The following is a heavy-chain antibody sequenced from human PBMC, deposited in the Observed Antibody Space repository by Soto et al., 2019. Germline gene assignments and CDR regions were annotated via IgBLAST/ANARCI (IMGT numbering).Heavy chain of an antibody. Sequence: DVQLVESGGGLVQIGGSLKLSCATSGLNFSGSAMHWARQASGKGLEWVGRIRSRPHNYATTYAASVEGRFTISKDDSKNTVYLQMNGLKTDDTAMYYCTTERDYWGRETLVTVSS. CDR2: IRSRPHNYAT. CDR1: GLNFSGSA. V-gene: IGHV3-73*02. J-gene: IGHJ4*02. CDR3: TTERDY.